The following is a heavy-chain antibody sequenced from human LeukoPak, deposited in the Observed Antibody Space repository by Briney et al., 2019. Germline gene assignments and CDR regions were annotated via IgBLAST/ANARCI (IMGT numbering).Heavy chain of an antibody. V-gene: IGHV3-73*01. CDR3: TRLQLATDRVDCSSTSCYKDY. J-gene: IGHJ4*02. Sequence: PGGSLKLXCAASGFTFSGSAMHWVRQASGKGLEWVGRIRSKANSSATAYAASVKGRFTISRDDSKNTAYLQMNSLKTEDTAVYYCTRLQLATDRVDCSSTSCYKDYWGQGTLVTVSS. D-gene: IGHD2-2*02. CDR2: IRSKANSSAT. CDR1: GFTFSGSA.